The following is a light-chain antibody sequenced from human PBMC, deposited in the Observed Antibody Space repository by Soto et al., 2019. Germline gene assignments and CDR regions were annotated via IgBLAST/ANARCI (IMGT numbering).Light chain of an antibody. V-gene: IGKV3-20*01. Sequence: DIELTQSPGTLSLSLGDRATISCRASQRGFSSYLAWYQQTPGQAPRLLIDGASSRDTGVPDRFRGSGSGTDFTLTISRLQPDDFAVYFCQQYGNSPCTCGQGTKVEIK. CDR3: QQYGNSPCT. CDR1: QRGFSSY. CDR2: GAS. J-gene: IGKJ2*02.